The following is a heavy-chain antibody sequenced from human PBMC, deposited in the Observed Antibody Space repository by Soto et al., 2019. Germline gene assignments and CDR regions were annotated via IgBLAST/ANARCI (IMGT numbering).Heavy chain of an antibody. V-gene: IGHV3-66*01. J-gene: IGHJ4*02. CDR2: IYSGGTT. Sequence: GGSLRLSCAASGFTVSGNYMTWVRQAPGKGLEWVSNIYSGGTTSYADSVKGRFTISRDNSKNTLFLQMNSLRDDDTAVYYCASGASGNYRWGQGTLVNVS. D-gene: IGHD3-10*01. CDR1: GFTVSGNY. CDR3: ASGASGNYR.